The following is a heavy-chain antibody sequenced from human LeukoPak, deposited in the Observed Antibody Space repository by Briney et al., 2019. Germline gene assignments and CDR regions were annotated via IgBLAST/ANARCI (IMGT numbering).Heavy chain of an antibody. J-gene: IGHJ4*02. CDR1: GFTFSSYS. Sequence: PGGSLRLSCAASGFTFSSYSMNWVRQAPGKGLEWVSSISSSSSYIYYADSVKGRFTISRDNAKNSLYLQMNSLRAEDTAVYYCARRIAAKGPFDYWGQGTLVTVSS. CDR3: ARRIAAKGPFDY. CDR2: ISSSSSYI. V-gene: IGHV3-21*01. D-gene: IGHD6-25*01.